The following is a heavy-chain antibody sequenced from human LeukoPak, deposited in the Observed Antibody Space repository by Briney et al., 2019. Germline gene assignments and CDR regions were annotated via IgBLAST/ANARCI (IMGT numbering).Heavy chain of an antibody. Sequence: HGESLNISCMGSGYDFSIYWIAWVRQKPGKGLEWMCVVHPRDPDIHRGFPPGRPATRYSPSFQGQVTISADESVNTAYLHWSRLTTSDTALYYCARVMRFGEGYFEAWGQGTLVTVSS. V-gene: IGHV5-51*01. D-gene: IGHD3-10*01. CDR2: VHPRDPDIHRGFPPGRPAT. CDR1: GYDFSIYW. CDR3: ARVMRFGEGYFEA. J-gene: IGHJ4*02.